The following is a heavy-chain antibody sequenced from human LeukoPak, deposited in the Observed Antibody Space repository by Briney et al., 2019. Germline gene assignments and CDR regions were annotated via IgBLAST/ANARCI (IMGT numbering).Heavy chain of an antibody. CDR3: ARLVDYGDYDGAFDI. V-gene: IGHV4-59*12. CDR1: GGSISSYY. D-gene: IGHD4-17*01. J-gene: IGHJ3*02. CDR2: IYYSGST. Sequence: SETLSLTCTVSGGSISSYYWSWIRQPPGKGLEWIGSIYYSGSTYYNPSLKSRVTISVDTSKNQFSLKLSSVTAADTAVYYCARLVDYGDYDGAFDIWGQGTMVTVSS.